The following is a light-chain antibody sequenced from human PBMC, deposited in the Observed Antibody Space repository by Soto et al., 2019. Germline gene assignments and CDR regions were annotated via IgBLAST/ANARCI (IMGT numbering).Light chain of an antibody. Sequence: ESMLTQSPGTLSLSPGERATLSCRASQSVSTRYLAWYQQKPGQAPRLLIYGASIRAAGIPARFSGSGSGTEFTLTISSLQSEDFAVYYCQQYNNWPPYTFGQGTKLEIK. CDR2: GAS. CDR1: QSVSTRY. J-gene: IGKJ2*01. V-gene: IGKV3D-15*01. CDR3: QQYNNWPPYT.